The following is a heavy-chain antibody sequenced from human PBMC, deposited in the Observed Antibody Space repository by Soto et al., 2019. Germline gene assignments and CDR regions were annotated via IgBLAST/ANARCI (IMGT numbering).Heavy chain of an antibody. CDR1: GYSLNTYY. CDR3: ARRGHVMVVVAPNDY. Sequence: QVQLVQSGAEVRKPGASVKVSCRASGYSLNTYYIHWVRQVPGQGLEWMGMINPAGGYATYAQEFLGRVTMSSDTSTSTVYMEVSSLRSEDTALYYCARRGHVMVVVAPNDYWGQGTLVTVSS. CDR2: INPAGGYA. V-gene: IGHV1-46*02. J-gene: IGHJ4*02. D-gene: IGHD2-21*01.